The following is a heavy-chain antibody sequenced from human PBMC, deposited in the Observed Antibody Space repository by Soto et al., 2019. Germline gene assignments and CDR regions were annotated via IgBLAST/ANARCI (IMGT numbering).Heavy chain of an antibody. V-gene: IGHV4-61*08. Sequence: SETLSLTCSVSGYSVSSGDYYWSWIRQPPGKGLEWIGHVYFSGSTNYIPSLKSRLTMSVDTAKNQFSLKLNSVTAADTAGYYCARIPVDTYMIYWSDPWGQGTQVTVSS. CDR3: ARIPVDTYMIYWSDP. CDR2: VYFSGST. CDR1: GYSVSSGDYY. D-gene: IGHD3-16*01. J-gene: IGHJ5*02.